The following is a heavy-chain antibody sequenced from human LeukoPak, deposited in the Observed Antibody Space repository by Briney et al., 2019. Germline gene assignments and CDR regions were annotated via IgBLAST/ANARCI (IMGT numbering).Heavy chain of an antibody. V-gene: IGHV1-69*05. CDR2: IIPIFGTA. Sequence: ASVKVSCKASGGTFSSYAISWVRQAPGQGLEWMGRIIPIFGTANYAQKFQGRVTITTDESTSTAYMELSSLRSEDTAVYYCAALRLQWELLRDYYYYMDVWGKGTTVTVSS. CDR1: GGTFSSYA. J-gene: IGHJ6*03. D-gene: IGHD1-26*01. CDR3: AALRLQWELLRDYYYYMDV.